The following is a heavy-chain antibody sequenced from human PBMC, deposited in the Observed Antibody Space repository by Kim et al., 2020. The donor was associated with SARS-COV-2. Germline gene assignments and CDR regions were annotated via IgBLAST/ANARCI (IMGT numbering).Heavy chain of an antibody. CDR1: GFTFSNAW. CDR3: TTLATTTYYDILTGYYRLDY. D-gene: IGHD3-9*01. Sequence: RGSLRLSCAASGFTFSNAWMSWVRQAPGKGLEWVGRIKSKTDGGTTDYAAPVKGRFTISRDDSKNTLYLQMNSLKTEDTAVYYCTTLATTTYYDILTGYYRLDYWGQGTLVTVSS. V-gene: IGHV3-15*01. J-gene: IGHJ4*02. CDR2: IKSKTDGGTT.